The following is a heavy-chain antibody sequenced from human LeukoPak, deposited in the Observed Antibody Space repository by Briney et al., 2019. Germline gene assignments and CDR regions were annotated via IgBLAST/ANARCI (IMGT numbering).Heavy chain of an antibody. V-gene: IGHV3-7*03. CDR3: AKMTKGYCSGGSCYSGY. CDR2: IKQDGSEK. D-gene: IGHD2-15*01. J-gene: IGHJ4*02. Sequence: GGSLRLSCAASGFTFTRYWMSWVRQAPGKGLEWVANIKQDGSEKYYVDSVKGRFTISRDNSKNTLYLQMNSLRAEDTAVYYCAKMTKGYCSGGSCYSGYWGQGTLVTVSS. CDR1: GFTFTRYW.